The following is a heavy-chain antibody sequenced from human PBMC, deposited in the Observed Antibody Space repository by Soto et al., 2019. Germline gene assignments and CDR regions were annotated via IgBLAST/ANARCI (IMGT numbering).Heavy chain of an antibody. D-gene: IGHD5-12*01. CDR3: ATRGSGCDFFDY. CDR1: SGSISSGGYY. CDR2: IYYSGST. Sequence: QVQLQESGPGLVKPSQTLSLTCIISSGSISSGGYYWSWIRQHPGKGLEWIGYIYYSGSTYYNPSLKSRXXMXVXXSKNQFSRKLSSVTAADAAVYYCATRGSGCDFFDYWGQGTLVTVSS. J-gene: IGHJ4*02. V-gene: IGHV4-31*02.